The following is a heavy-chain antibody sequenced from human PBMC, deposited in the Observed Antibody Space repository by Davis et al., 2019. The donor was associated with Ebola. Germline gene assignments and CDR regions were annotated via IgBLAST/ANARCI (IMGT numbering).Heavy chain of an antibody. CDR3: AKDTSNIWFDI. D-gene: IGHD1-26*01. Sequence: SCAASGFIFSSYVMSWVRQAPGKGLEWVSTFGTSGDTYYADSVKGRFTISRDNSKNTLYLQMNGLRVDDTAIYYCAKDTSNIWFDIWGQGTMVTVSS. J-gene: IGHJ3*02. CDR1: GFIFSSYV. V-gene: IGHV3-23*01. CDR2: FGTSGDT.